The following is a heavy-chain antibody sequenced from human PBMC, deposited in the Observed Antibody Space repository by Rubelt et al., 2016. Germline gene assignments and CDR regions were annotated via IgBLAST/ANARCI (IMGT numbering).Heavy chain of an antibody. D-gene: IGHD2-15*01. V-gene: IGHV1-69*01. CDR3: ASHYCSGGSCYRPFDY. Sequence: GGTIPIFGTANYAQKFQGRVTITADESTSTAYMELSSLRSEDTAVYYCASHYCSGGSCYRPFDYWGQGTLVTVSS. J-gene: IGHJ4*02. CDR2: TIPIFGTA.